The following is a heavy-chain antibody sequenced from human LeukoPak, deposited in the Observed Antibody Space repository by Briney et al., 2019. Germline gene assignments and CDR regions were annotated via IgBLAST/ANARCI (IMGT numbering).Heavy chain of an antibody. J-gene: IGHJ6*02. V-gene: IGHV3-33*01. CDR1: GFTFSSYG. CDR3: XXXXXXXXXXXXYFYYGMDV. CDR2: IWYDGSNK. Sequence: GGSLRLSCAASGFTFSSYGMHWVRQAPGKGLEWVAVIWYDGSNKYYADSVKGRFTISRDNSKNTLYLQMNSLRAEDTAVYYXXXXXXXXXXXXXYFYYGMDVWGQGTTVTVSS.